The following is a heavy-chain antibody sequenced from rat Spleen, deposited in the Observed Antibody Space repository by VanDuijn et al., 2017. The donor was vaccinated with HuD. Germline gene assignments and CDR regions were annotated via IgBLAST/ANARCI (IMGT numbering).Heavy chain of an antibody. D-gene: IGHD1-12*02. CDR1: GFTFSNYD. CDR3: ARHYYDGTYYYYVMDA. Sequence: EVQLVEPGGGLVQPGRSLKLSCAASGFTFSNYDMAWVRQAPTKGLEWVASISPSGGSTYYRDSVKGRFTVSRDNAKSTLYLQMDSLRSEDTATYYCARHYYDGTYYYYVMDAWGQGASVTVSS. V-gene: IGHV5-25*01. CDR2: ISPSGGST. J-gene: IGHJ4*01.